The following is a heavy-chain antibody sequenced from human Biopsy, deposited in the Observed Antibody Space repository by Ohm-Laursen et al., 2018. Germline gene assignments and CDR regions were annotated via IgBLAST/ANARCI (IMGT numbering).Heavy chain of an antibody. J-gene: IGHJ3*02. D-gene: IGHD1-7*01. CDR1: GYTFINYD. V-gene: IGHV1-8*01. Sequence: SVKVSCKTSGYTFINYDIHWVRQASGQGLERMGWMNPKSGDTGYAHKFQGRVTMARNASISTANMEMSSLRSEDTAVYYCARGRLSGTRRALDIWGQGTMVTVSS. CDR2: MNPKSGDT. CDR3: ARGRLSGTRRALDI.